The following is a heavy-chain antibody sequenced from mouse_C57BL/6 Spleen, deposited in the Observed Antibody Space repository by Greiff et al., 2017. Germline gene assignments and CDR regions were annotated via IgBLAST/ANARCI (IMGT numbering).Heavy chain of an antibody. CDR3: ARQGQLGFDY. Sequence: VQLQQSGAELVKPGASVKLSCKASGYTFTSYWMHWVKQRPGQGLEWIGMIHPNSGSTNYNEKFKSKATLTVDKSSSTAYMQLSSLTSEDSAVYYCARQGQLGFDYWGQGTTLTVSS. D-gene: IGHD4-1*02. CDR1: GYTFTSYW. J-gene: IGHJ2*01. V-gene: IGHV1-64*01. CDR2: IHPNSGST.